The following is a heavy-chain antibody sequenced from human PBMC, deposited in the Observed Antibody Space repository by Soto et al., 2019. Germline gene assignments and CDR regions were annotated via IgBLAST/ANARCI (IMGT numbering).Heavy chain of an antibody. CDR1: GFTVSSNY. D-gene: IGHD3-16*01. CDR2: ISSSSSYI. CDR3: ARDPPGGAFDI. Sequence: EVQLVESGGGLIQPGGSLRLSCAASGFTVSSNYMSWVRQAPGKGLEWVSSISSSSSYIYYADSVKGRFTISRDNAKNSLYLQMNSLRAEDTAVYYCARDPPGGAFDIWGQGTMVTVSS. J-gene: IGHJ3*02. V-gene: IGHV3-21*01.